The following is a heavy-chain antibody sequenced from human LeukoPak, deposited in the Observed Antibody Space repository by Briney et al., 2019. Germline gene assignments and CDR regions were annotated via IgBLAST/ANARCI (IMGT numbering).Heavy chain of an antibody. V-gene: IGHV1-69*13. D-gene: IGHD3-3*01. Sequence: ASVKVSCKASGGTFSSYAISWVRQAPGQGLEWMGGIIPIFGTANYAQKFQGRVMITADESTSTAYMELSSLRSEDTAVYYCATQITIFGVVARFDPWGQGTLVTVSS. CDR1: GGTFSSYA. CDR2: IIPIFGTA. CDR3: ATQITIFGVVARFDP. J-gene: IGHJ5*02.